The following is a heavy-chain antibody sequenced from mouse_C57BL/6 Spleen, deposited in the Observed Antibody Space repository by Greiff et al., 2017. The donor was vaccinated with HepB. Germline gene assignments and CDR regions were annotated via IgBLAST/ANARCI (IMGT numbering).Heavy chain of an antibody. J-gene: IGHJ2*01. CDR2: INPSTGGT. CDR1: GYSFTGYY. CDR3: ARDNYFDY. V-gene: IGHV1-42*01. Sequence: EVKLKESGPELVKPGASVKISCKASGYSFTGYYMNWVKQSPEKSLEWIGEINPSTGGTTYNQKFKAKATLTVDKSSSTAYMQLKSLTSEDSAVYYCARDNYFDYWGQGTTLTVSS.